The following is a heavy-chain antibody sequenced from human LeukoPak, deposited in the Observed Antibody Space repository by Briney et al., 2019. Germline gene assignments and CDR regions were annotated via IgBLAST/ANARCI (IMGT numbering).Heavy chain of an antibody. D-gene: IGHD6-13*01. Sequence: SETLSLTCTVSGGSISPYYWSWFRQPPGKGLEWIGFIYYSGTTNYNPSLKSRATMSVDTSKNQFSLKLSSVTAADTAVYYYARGWYSSPLNNWFDPWGQGTLVTVSS. CDR1: GGSISPYY. V-gene: IGHV4-59*01. CDR2: IYYSGTT. CDR3: ARGWYSSPLNNWFDP. J-gene: IGHJ5*02.